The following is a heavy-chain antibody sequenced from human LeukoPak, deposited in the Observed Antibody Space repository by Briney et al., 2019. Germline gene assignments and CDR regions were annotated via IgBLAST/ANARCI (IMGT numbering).Heavy chain of an antibody. D-gene: IGHD3-22*01. J-gene: IGHJ4*02. CDR1: GYTFTGYY. CDR2: INPNSGGT. V-gene: IGHV1-2*02. Sequence: ASVKVSCKTSGYTFTGYYIHWVRQAPGQGLEWMGWINPNSGGTNYQQRFQGRVTVTRDTSINTVYMELNRLRSDDTAVYYCATGGGSSGYPEYWGQGSLITVSS. CDR3: ATGGGSSGYPEY.